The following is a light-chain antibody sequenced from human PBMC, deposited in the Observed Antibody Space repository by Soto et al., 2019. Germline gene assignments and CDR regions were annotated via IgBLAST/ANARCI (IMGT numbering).Light chain of an antibody. Sequence: QSALTQPASVSGSPGQSITISCTGTSSDVGAYNYVSWYQHHPGKAPKLMIYDVSNRPSGVSNRFSGSKSGNTASLTISGLQAEDEADYYCNSFTTSSTLVFGRGTKVTVL. CDR1: SSDVGAYNY. CDR2: DVS. V-gene: IGLV2-14*03. J-gene: IGLJ2*01. CDR3: NSFTTSSTLV.